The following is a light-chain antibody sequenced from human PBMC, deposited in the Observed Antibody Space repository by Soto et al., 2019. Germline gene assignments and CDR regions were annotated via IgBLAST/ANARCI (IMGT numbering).Light chain of an antibody. CDR1: QSVGRN. J-gene: IGKJ3*01. CDR3: QEYSKWPLFS. CDR2: AAS. V-gene: IGKV3-15*01. Sequence: EIVVTQSPGILSVSPGDRATLSCRASQSVGRNLAWYQQKPGQAPTLLIYAASTRATGLPARFSGSGSGTDFTVTISSPQSEDFAVYYCQEYSKWPLFSFGPGTRVDIK.